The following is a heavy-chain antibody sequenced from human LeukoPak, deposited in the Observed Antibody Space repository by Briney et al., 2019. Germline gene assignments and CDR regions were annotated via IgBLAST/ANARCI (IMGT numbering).Heavy chain of an antibody. V-gene: IGHV3-74*01. Sequence: PGGSLRLSCAASGFTFSTTYWMHWVRQAPGKGLVWVSHIKTDGSDTIHADSVKGRFTISIDNAKNTLHLQMNSLRAEDTAVYYCARDSSGPQAFDIWGQGTMVTVS. CDR2: IKTDGSDT. CDR3: ARDSSGPQAFDI. CDR1: GFTFSTTYW. D-gene: IGHD6-19*01. J-gene: IGHJ3*02.